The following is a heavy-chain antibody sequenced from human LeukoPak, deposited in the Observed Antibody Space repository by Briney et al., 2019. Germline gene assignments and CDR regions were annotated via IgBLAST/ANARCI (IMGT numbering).Heavy chain of an antibody. CDR1: GFTFSNAW. D-gene: IGHD3/OR15-3a*01. CDR2: IKRKGDDGTI. J-gene: IGHJ4*02. Sequence: GGSLRLSCAASGFTFSNAWMSWVRHARGMGLEWVGRIKRKGDDGTIDYAAPVSGRLSISRDDSKKTLYLQMKSLKSEDTAVYYCTAGTGRSDFDYWGQGTLVTVSS. CDR3: TAGTGRSDFDY. V-gene: IGHV3-15*01.